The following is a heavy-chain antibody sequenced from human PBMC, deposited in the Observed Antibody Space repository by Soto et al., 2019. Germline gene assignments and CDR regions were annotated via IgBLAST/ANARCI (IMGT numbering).Heavy chain of an antibody. D-gene: IGHD3-10*01. CDR3: AHEGFGSDNWFDA. V-gene: IGHV2-5*01. J-gene: IGHJ5*02. CDR1: GFSLTTTGLG. CDR2: IYWNDEK. Sequence: QITLKESGPTLVTPTQTLTLTCTFSGFSLTTTGLGVAWIRQPPGKALEWLALIYWNDEKRYRPSLRSRLTIPKDTSKNQVVLTMTDMDPVDTATYFCAHEGFGSDNWFDAWGQGALVIVSS.